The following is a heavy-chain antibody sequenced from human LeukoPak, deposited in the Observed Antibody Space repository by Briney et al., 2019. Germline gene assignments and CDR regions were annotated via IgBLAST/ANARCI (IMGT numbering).Heavy chain of an antibody. Sequence: GGSLRLSCAASGFTVSSNYMSWVRQAPGKGLEWVSVIYSSGSTYYADSVKGRFTISRDNSKNTLYLQMNSLRAEDTAVYYCARTTSYWYFDLWGRGTLVTVSS. CDR2: IYSSGST. J-gene: IGHJ2*01. CDR3: ARTTSYWYFDL. D-gene: IGHD4-17*01. CDR1: GFTVSSNY. V-gene: IGHV3-53*01.